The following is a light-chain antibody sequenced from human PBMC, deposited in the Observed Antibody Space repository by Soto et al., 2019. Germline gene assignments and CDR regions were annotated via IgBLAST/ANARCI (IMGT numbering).Light chain of an antibody. CDR1: QGISSA. CDR3: LQFDSYPLT. Sequence: AIQLTQSPSSLSPSVEDRVTITCRASQGISSALAWYQQKPGRAPKLLIYDASSLESGVPSRFSGSGSGTDFTLTISSMQPEDFATYYCLQFDSYPLTFGGGNKVEIK. V-gene: IGKV1-13*02. CDR2: DAS. J-gene: IGKJ4*01.